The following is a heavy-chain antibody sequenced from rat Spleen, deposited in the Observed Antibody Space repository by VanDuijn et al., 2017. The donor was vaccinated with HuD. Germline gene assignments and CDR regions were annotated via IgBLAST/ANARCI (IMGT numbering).Heavy chain of an antibody. V-gene: IGHV5-7*01. CDR2: ISYDGSNT. CDR3: ARPRNYGGPLDY. Sequence: EWVATISYDGSNTYYRDSVRGRFTISRDNAKSTLYLQMDSLRSEDTATYYCARPRNYGGPLDYWGQGVMVTVSS. J-gene: IGHJ2*01. D-gene: IGHD1-11*01.